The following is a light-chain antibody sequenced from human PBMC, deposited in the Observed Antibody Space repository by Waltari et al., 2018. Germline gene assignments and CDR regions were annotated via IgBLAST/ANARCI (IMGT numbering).Light chain of an antibody. V-gene: IGKV1-5*01. CDR1: QSIRSW. CDR2: DAS. CDR3: QQYNTYPWT. Sequence: DIQMTQSPSTVSASVGDRVTITCRASQSIRSWLAWYQQKPGKAPKLLIYDASSLESGVTSRFSGSGSGTEFTLTIRSLQPDDFAAYCCQQYNTYPWTFGKGTKVEIK. J-gene: IGKJ1*01.